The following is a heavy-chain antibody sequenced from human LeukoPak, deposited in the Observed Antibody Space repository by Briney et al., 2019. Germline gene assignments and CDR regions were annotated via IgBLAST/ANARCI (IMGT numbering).Heavy chain of an antibody. D-gene: IGHD3-22*01. CDR1: GGSISSYY. J-gene: IGHJ4*02. V-gene: IGHV4-59*01. CDR2: IYYSGST. Sequence: SETVSLTCTVSGGSISSYYWSWIRQPPGKGLEWIGYIYYSGSTNYNPSLKSRVTISVDTSKNQFSLKLSSVTAADTAVYYCAGWAVGLDNYYDSRTDGYWGQGTLVTVSS. CDR3: AGWAVGLDNYYDSRTDGY.